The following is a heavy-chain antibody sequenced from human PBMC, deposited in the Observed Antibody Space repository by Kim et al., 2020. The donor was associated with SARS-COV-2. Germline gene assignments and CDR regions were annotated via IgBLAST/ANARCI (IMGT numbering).Heavy chain of an antibody. V-gene: IGHV1-2*02. D-gene: IGHD6-6*01. J-gene: IGHJ5*02. Sequence: AQRVQGRVTMTRDTSISTAYMELTSLRSDDTAVYYCARDRVTARHYWFDPWGQGTLVTVSS. CDR3: ARDRVTARHYWFDP.